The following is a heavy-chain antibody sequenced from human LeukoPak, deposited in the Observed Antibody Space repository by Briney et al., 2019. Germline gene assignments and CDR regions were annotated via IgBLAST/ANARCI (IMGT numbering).Heavy chain of an antibody. CDR3: ARAWQWLPLDS. Sequence: SETLSLTCTVSGGSISSYYWSWIRQPAGKGLEWIGRIHTSGSTNYNPSLKSRVIMSVDTSKNQFSLKVTSVTAADAAVSYCARAWQWLPLDSWGQGTLVTVSP. D-gene: IGHD6-19*01. CDR1: GGSISSYY. V-gene: IGHV4-4*07. CDR2: IHTSGST. J-gene: IGHJ4*02.